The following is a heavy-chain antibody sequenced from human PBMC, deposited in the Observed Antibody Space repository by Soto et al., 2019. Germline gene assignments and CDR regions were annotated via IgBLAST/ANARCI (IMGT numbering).Heavy chain of an antibody. CDR2: IYWDDEK. CDR1: GFSLSTSGVG. D-gene: IGHD3-10*01. V-gene: IGHV2-5*02. CDR3: AHRAYFDSGKQFDY. J-gene: IGHJ4*02. Sequence: QITLKESGPTLVKPTQTLTLTCTFSGFSLSTSGVGVGWIRQPPGKALEWLAIIYWDDEKRYRPSLKTRLNVTKDTSKNQVVLTMTNVDPVDTATYYCAHRAYFDSGKQFDYWGQGTLVSVSS.